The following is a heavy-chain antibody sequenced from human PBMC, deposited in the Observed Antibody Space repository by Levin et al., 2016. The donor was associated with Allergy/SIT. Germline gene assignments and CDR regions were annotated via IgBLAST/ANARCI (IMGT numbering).Heavy chain of an antibody. CDR1: GGSISSGGYS. J-gene: IGHJ5*02. V-gene: IGHV4-30-2*01. CDR3: AREGPITMVRGVIITAGRFDP. Sequence: SETLSLTCAVSGGSISSGGYSWSWIRQPPGKGLEWIGYIYHSGSTYYNPSLKSRVTISVDRSKNQFSLKLSSVTAADTAVYYCAREGPITMVRGVIITAGRFDPWGQGTLVTVSS. D-gene: IGHD3-10*01. CDR2: IYHSGST.